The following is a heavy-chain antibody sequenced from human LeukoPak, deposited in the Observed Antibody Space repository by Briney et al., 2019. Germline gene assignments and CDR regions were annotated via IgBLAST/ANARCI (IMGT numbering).Heavy chain of an antibody. D-gene: IGHD2-2*01. Sequence: GGSLRLSCAASGFTFSSYAMSWVRQAPGKGLEWVSAISGSGDSTYYADSVKGRFTISRDNSKNTLYLQMNSLRAEDTAVYYCAKDGTFIVVVPAAIPSFDPWGQGTLVTVSS. CDR1: GFTFSSYA. CDR3: AKDGTFIVVVPAAIPSFDP. CDR2: ISGSGDST. J-gene: IGHJ5*02. V-gene: IGHV3-23*01.